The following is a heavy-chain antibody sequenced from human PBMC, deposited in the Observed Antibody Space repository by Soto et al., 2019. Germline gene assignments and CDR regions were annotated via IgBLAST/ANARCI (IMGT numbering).Heavy chain of an antibody. Sequence: GVSLRLSCAASGFTFSSYSMNWVRQAPGKGLEWVSSISSSSSYIYYADSVKGRFTISRDNAKNSLYLQMNSLRAEDTAVYYCAKREYSGQNDYWGQGTLVTVSS. CDR1: GFTFSSYS. CDR3: AKREYSGQNDY. V-gene: IGHV3-21*01. CDR2: ISSSSSYI. J-gene: IGHJ4*02. D-gene: IGHD5-12*01.